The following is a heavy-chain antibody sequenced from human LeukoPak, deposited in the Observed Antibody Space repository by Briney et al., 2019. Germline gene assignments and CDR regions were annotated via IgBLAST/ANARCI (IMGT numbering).Heavy chain of an antibody. V-gene: IGHV3-11*06. J-gene: IGHJ4*02. CDR3: ARDGWFGELDKDHFDY. CDR1: RFTFSDYH. Sequence: AGGSLRLSCAASRFTFSDYHMSWIRQAPGKGLEWVSYISLSSTYTNYADSVRGRFTISRDNAKNLLYLQMNSLRAEDTAVYYCARDGWFGELDKDHFDYWGQGTLVTVSS. CDR2: ISLSSTYT. D-gene: IGHD3-10*01.